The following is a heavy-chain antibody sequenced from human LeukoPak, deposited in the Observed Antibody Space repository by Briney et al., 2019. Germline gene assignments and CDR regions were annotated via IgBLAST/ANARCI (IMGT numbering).Heavy chain of an antibody. CDR1: GGTFSSYA. D-gene: IGHD3-10*01. CDR3: ARGTEADYSGSGRYYYYGMDV. J-gene: IGHJ6*02. V-gene: IGHV1-69*04. CDR2: IIPILGTA. Sequence: GASVKVSCKASGGTFSSYAISWVRQAPGQGLEWMGRIIPILGTANYAQKFQGRVTITADKSTSTAYMELISLGSEDTAVYYCARGTEADYSGSGRYYYYGMDVWGQGTTVTVSS.